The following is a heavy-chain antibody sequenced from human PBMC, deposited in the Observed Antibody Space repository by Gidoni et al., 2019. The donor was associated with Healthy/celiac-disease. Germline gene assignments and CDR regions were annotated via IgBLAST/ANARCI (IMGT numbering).Heavy chain of an antibody. CDR1: GFPFSRHG. D-gene: IGHD6-13*01. CDR3: ARDFIAAAGILAGDPHYYYYGMDV. J-gene: IGHJ6*02. V-gene: IGHV3-33*08. Sequence: QVQLVESGGGVVQPGRSLRLSCAASGFPFSRHGMHWVRQAPGKGLEWVAVIWYDGSNKYYADSVKGRFTISRDNSKNTLYLQMNSLRAEDTAVYYCARDFIAAAGILAGDPHYYYYGMDVWGQGTTVTVSS. CDR2: IWYDGSNK.